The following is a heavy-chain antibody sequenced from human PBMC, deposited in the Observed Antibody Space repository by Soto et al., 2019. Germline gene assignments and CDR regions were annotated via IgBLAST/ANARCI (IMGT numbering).Heavy chain of an antibody. CDR1: GGSISGSSYY. V-gene: IGHV4-39*01. CDR2: IYYSGST. CDR3: ASPLSFYGSGSYPWFDP. Sequence: QLQLQESGPGLVKPSETLSLTCTVSGGSISGSSYYWGWIRQPPGKGLEWIGTIYYSGSTYYNPSLKSRATISVDTSKNQFSRKLSSVTAADTAVYYCASPLSFYGSGSYPWFDPWGQGTLVTVSS. D-gene: IGHD3-10*01. J-gene: IGHJ5*02.